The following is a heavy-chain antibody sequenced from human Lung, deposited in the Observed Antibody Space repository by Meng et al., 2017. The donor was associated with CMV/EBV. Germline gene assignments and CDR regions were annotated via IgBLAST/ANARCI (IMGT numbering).Heavy chain of an antibody. CDR3: AREYGSSSAFDY. V-gene: IGHV3-30*14. CDR1: EFTFSTFC. D-gene: IGHD6-6*01. J-gene: IGHJ4*02. Sequence: GESXKISXVASEFTFSTFCMNWVRQAPGKGLEWVAVISFDGGARYYADSVKGRFTISRDSSRNSLYIQLNSLRPEDTAVYYCAREYGSSSAFDYWGQGTXVTVSS. CDR2: ISFDGGAR.